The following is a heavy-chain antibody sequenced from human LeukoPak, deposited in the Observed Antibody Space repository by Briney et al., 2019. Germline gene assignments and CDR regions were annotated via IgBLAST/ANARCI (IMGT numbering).Heavy chain of an antibody. CDR3: ARDWWFGELVVEDYYYGMDV. D-gene: IGHD3-10*01. CDR1: GGSISSGGYS. V-gene: IGHV4-30-2*01. Sequence: SETLSLTCAVSGGSISSGGYSWSWIRQPPGKGLEWIGYIYHSGSTYYNPSLKSRVTISVDRSKNQFSLKLSSVTAADTAVYYCARDWWFGELVVEDYYYGMDVWGQGTTVTVSS. CDR2: IYHSGST. J-gene: IGHJ6*02.